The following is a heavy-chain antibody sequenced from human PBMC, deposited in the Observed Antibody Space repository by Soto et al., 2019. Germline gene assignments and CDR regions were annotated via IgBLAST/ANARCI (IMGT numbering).Heavy chain of an antibody. Sequence: SETLSLTCSVSGGSFTSDNYYWGWIRQPPGEGLDWLGSMYYTGSFHYNPSLKGRVAISVDTSKSRFSLRLTSVTAADTAVYYCVRTYSSGWYPSYYFDSWGHGTLVTVSS. D-gene: IGHD6-19*01. J-gene: IGHJ4*01. V-gene: IGHV4-39*01. CDR3: VRTYSSGWYPSYYFDS. CDR2: MYYTGSF. CDR1: GGSFTSDNYY.